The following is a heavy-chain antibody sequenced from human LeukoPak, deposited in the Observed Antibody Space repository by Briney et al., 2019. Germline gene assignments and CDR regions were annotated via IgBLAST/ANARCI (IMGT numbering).Heavy chain of an antibody. CDR3: ARDPYYYDSSGYYPYLDY. CDR1: GFTFSSYA. D-gene: IGHD3-22*01. V-gene: IGHV3-30*04. Sequence: GGSLRLSCAASGFTFSSYAMHWVRQAPGKGLEWVAVISYDGSNKYYADSVKGRFTISRDNSKNTLYLQMNSLRAEDTAVYYCARDPYYYDSSGYYPYLDYWGQGTLVTVSS. J-gene: IGHJ4*02. CDR2: ISYDGSNK.